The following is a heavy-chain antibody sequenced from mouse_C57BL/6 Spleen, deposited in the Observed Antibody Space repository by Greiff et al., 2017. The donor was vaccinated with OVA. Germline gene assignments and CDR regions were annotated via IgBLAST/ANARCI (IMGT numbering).Heavy chain of an antibody. CDR1: GYTFTSYG. V-gene: IGHV1-81*01. J-gene: IGHJ4*01. D-gene: IGHD3-3*01. CDR3: ARGRDGSYAMDY. CDR2: IYPRSGNT. Sequence: VQLQQSGAELSRPGASVKLSCTASGYTFTSYGISWVKQRTGQGLEWIGEIYPRSGNTYYNEKFNGKATLTADKSSSTAYMELRSLTSEDSAVYCCARGRDGSYAMDYWGQGTSVTVSS.